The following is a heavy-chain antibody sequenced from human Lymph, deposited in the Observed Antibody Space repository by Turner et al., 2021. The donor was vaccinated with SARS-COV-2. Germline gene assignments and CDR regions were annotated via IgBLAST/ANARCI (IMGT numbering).Heavy chain of an antibody. D-gene: IGHD1-26*01. V-gene: IGHV1-8*02. CDR3: ARGRYSGGGMDV. J-gene: IGHJ6*02. CDR2: RNPNSGNT. Sequence: QVQLVQSGAEVKKPGASGKVSCKAPGYTFTSYDINWVRQATGQGLEWMGCRNPNSGNTGHAQQFQGRVTMTRNTSISTSYMELSSLRSEATAVYYCARGRYSGGGMDVWGQGTTVTVS. CDR1: GYTFTSYD.